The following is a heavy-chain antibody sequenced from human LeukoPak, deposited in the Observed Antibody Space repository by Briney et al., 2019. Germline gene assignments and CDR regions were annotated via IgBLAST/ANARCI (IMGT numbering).Heavy chain of an antibody. CDR3: ASFSYSIGWYYFDY. CDR2: IYTSGST. D-gene: IGHD6-19*01. J-gene: IGHJ4*02. Sequence: PSETLSLTCTVSGGSISSYYWSWIRQPAGKGLEWIGRIYTSGSTNYNPSLKSRVTMSVDTSKNQFSLKLSSVTAADTAVYYCASFSYSIGWYYFDYWGQGTLVTVSS. CDR1: GGSISSYY. V-gene: IGHV4-4*07.